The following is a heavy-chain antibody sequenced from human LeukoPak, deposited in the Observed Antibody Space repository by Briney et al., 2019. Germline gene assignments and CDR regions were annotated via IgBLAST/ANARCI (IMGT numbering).Heavy chain of an antibody. J-gene: IGHJ5*02. D-gene: IGHD2-2*01. Sequence: GGSLRLSCAASGFTFSSYAMSWVRQAPGKGLEWVSAISGSGGSTYYADSVKGRFTISRDNSKNTLYLQMNSLRAEDTAVYYCAKPIVVVPDANEVNWFDPWGQGTLVTVSS. V-gene: IGHV3-23*01. CDR1: GFTFSSYA. CDR3: AKPIVVVPDANEVNWFDP. CDR2: ISGSGGST.